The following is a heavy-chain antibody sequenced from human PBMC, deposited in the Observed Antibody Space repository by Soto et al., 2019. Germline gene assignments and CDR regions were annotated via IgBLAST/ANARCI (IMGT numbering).Heavy chain of an antibody. D-gene: IGHD3-22*01. V-gene: IGHV4-30-4*01. J-gene: IGHJ4*02. CDR2: IFYTGST. CDR1: GGSISSDNYY. Sequence: SETLSLTCTVAGGSISSDNYYWSWIRQPPGKGLEWIGYIFYTGSTYYNPSLKSRVIISIDTAQNQFSLRLSSVTAADAAVYYCASTSYFDNSGSANWGQGTLVTVSS. CDR3: ASTSYFDNSGSAN.